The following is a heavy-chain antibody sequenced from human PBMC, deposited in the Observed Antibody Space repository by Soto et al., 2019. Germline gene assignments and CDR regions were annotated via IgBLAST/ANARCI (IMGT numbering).Heavy chain of an antibody. CDR1: GYTFTSYA. CDR2: INAGNGNT. V-gene: IGHV1-3*01. J-gene: IGHJ4*02. Sequence: QVQLVQSGAEVKKPGASVKVSCKASGYTFTSYAMHWVRQAPGQRLEWMGWINAGNGNTKYSQKFQGRVTITRDTSASTAYMELSSLRSEDTAVYYCARASGYYDILTGYYPAASFHYWGQGTLVTVSS. CDR3: ARASGYYDILTGYYPAASFHY. D-gene: IGHD3-9*01.